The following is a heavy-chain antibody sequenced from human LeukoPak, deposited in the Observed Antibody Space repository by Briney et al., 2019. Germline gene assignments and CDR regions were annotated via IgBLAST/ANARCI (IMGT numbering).Heavy chain of an antibody. CDR1: GYTLTELS. CDR2: FDPEDGET. CDR3: ATELWFGELSNWFDP. J-gene: IGHJ5*02. Sequence: GASVKVSCKVPGYTLTELSMHWVRQAPGKGLEWMGGFDPEDGETIYAQKFQGRVTMTEDTSTDTAYMELSSLRSEDTAVYYCATELWFGELSNWFDPWGQGTLVTVSS. V-gene: IGHV1-24*01. D-gene: IGHD3-10*01.